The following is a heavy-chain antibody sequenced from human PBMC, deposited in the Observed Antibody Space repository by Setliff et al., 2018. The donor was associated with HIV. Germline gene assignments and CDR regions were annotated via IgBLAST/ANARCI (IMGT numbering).Heavy chain of an antibody. J-gene: IGHJ5*02. CDR2: INPGDSDP. CDR1: GYTFTNYW. CDR3: ARHFGISYRSPFDP. D-gene: IGHD3-3*01. V-gene: IGHV5-51*01. Sequence: PGESLKIPCEASGYTFTNYWIGWVRQMPGTGLEWMGIINPGDSDPKYSPTFQGQVPISVHKSTSTAYLHWSSLKASDSAIYYCARHFGISYRSPFDPWGQGTLVTVSS.